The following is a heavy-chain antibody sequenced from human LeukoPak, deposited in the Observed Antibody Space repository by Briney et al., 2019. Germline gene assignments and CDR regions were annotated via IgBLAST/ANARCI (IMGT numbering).Heavy chain of an antibody. D-gene: IGHD3-22*01. Sequence: GGSLRLSCAASGFSFSSYGMHWVRQAPGKGLEWVAVISYDGSNEYFADSVKGRFTVSRDNSKDTLYLQMNSLRAEDTAVYYCAKDDTMIGWDWFDPWGQGTLVTVSS. J-gene: IGHJ5*02. CDR2: ISYDGSNE. V-gene: IGHV3-30*18. CDR1: GFSFSSYG. CDR3: AKDDTMIGWDWFDP.